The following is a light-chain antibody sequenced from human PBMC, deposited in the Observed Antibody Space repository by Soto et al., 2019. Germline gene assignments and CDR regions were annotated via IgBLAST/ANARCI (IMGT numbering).Light chain of an antibody. CDR2: DAS. V-gene: IGKV1-13*02. CDR1: KGISSA. Sequence: AIQLTQSPSSLSASVGDRVSITCRASKGISSALAWYQHKPGKAPKILIYDASSLQSGVPSRFSGSESGTECTLTISSLQPQDFATYYWQQLKTYPFSLGKGKRLEIK. J-gene: IGKJ5*01. CDR3: QQLKTYPFS.